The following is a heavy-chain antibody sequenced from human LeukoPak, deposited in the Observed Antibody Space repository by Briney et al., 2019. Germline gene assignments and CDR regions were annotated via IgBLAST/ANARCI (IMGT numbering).Heavy chain of an antibody. Sequence: SETLSLTCAGYGGSFSGYYWSWIRQPPGKGLEWIGEINHSGSTNYNPSLKSRVTISVDTSKNQFSLKLSSVTAADTAVYYCASLENYYDSSGLNFWSQGTLVTVSS. CDR3: ASLENYYDSSGLNF. CDR2: INHSGST. J-gene: IGHJ4*02. CDR1: GGSFSGYY. D-gene: IGHD3-22*01. V-gene: IGHV4-34*01.